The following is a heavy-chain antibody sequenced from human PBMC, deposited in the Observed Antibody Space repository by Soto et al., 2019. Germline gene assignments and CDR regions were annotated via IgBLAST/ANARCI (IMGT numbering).Heavy chain of an antibody. CDR3: ASYNWNDVKAFDF. Sequence: EVQLVESGGGLIQPGGSLRLSCAASGFTFNIYSMNWVRQAPGKGLEWVSYIISSSGTIYYADSVKGRFTISRDNAKNSLYLQMNSLRAEDTALYYCASYNWNDVKAFDFWGQGTMVTVSS. V-gene: IGHV3-48*01. D-gene: IGHD1-1*01. CDR2: IISSSGTI. J-gene: IGHJ3*01. CDR1: GFTFNIYS.